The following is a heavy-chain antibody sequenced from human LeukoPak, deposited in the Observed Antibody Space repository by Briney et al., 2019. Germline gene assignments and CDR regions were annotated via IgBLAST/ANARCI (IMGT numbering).Heavy chain of an antibody. Sequence: PSETLSLTCTVSGGSISTSNYYWGWIRQPPGKGLEWIGNIFYSGSTYYSPSLKSRVTISLDTSRNQFSLKLTSVTAADTAVYYCARDQGGYNGGPVDYWGQGTLVTVSS. CDR3: ARDQGGYNGGPVDY. J-gene: IGHJ4*02. CDR2: IFYSGST. CDR1: GGSISTSNYY. V-gene: IGHV4-39*07. D-gene: IGHD5-24*01.